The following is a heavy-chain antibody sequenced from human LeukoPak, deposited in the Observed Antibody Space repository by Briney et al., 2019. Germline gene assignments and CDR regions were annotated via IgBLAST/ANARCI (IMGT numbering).Heavy chain of an antibody. CDR2: IIPILDIT. D-gene: IGHD1-26*01. CDR3: ARAPYGELLDY. CDR1: GGTFSSHA. J-gene: IGHJ4*02. Sequence: GASVKASCKASGGTFSSHAMSWVRQAPGQGLEWMGGIIPILDITNYAQKFQGRVTITADKSTGTAYMELSSLRSEDTAVYYCARAPYGELLDYWGQGTLVTVSS. V-gene: IGHV1-69*10.